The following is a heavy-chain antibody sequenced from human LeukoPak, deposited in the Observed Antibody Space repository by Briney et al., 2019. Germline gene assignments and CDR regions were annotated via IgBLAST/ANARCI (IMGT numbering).Heavy chain of an antibody. V-gene: IGHV1-18*01. CDR2: ISAYNGNT. CDR1: GYTFTSYG. D-gene: IGHD2-2*01. J-gene: IGHJ6*03. Sequence: GASVKVSCKASGYTFTSYGISWVRQAPEQGLEWMGWISAYNGNTNYAQKLQGRVTMTTDTSTSTAYMELRSLRSDDTAVYYCARRYCSSTSCSNYYYYMDVWGKGTTVTVSS. CDR3: ARRYCSSTSCSNYYYYMDV.